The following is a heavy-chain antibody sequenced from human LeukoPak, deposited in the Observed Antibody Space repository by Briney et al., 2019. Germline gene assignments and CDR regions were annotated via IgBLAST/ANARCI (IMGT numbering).Heavy chain of an antibody. J-gene: IGHJ4*02. CDR1: GFTFRTAW. Sequence: GGSLRLSCAASGFTFRTAWMSWVRQAPGMGLEWVGRAVQTNSGGITEYAAPVKGRFTISRDDSTDTLYLQMYSLKTEDTGVYYCATGFNAASHDGYWGQGTLVTVSA. V-gene: IGHV3-15*04. CDR2: AVQTNSGGIT. CDR3: ATGFNAASHDGY.